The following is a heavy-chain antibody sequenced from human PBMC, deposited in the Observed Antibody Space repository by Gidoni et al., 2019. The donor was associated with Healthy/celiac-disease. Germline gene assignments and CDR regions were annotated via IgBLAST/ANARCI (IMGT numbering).Heavy chain of an antibody. D-gene: IGHD2-21*02. Sequence: QVQPVQSGAEVKKPGSSVKVSCTASGGTFRSYAIRWVRQAPGQGLEWVGGIIPIVGTANYAQKFQGRVTITADESTSTAYMELSSLRSEETAVYYWAGGAIVVVTGTLDYWGQGTLVTVSS. CDR3: AGGAIVVVTGTLDY. CDR1: GGTFRSYA. V-gene: IGHV1-69*01. J-gene: IGHJ4*02. CDR2: IIPIVGTA.